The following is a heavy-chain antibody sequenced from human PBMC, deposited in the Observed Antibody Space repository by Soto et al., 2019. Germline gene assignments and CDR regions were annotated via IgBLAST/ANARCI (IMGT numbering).Heavy chain of an antibody. CDR3: ARARPSFWSAYISPDAVDM. V-gene: IGHV3-48*02. D-gene: IGHD3-3*01. J-gene: IGHJ3*02. CDR1: GFTFSTYS. Sequence: GGSLRLSCVASGFTFSTYSMNWVRQAPGKGLEWVSYISSTTTTIYYADSVKGRFTISRDPGGNSLYLQMNSLRDEDTTVSYCARARPSFWSAYISPDAVDMWAEPILVTVS. CDR2: ISSTTTTI.